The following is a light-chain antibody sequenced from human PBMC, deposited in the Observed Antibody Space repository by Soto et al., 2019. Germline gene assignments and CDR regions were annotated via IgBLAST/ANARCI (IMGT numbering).Light chain of an antibody. J-gene: IGLJ1*01. V-gene: IGLV2-8*01. CDR3: SSFKGTNDFV. CDR1: YSDIGAYNY. CDR2: EVS. Sequence: QSALTQPPSASGSSGQSVTISCTGTYSDIGAYNYVSWYQQRPGEAPKLIIYEVSKRPSGVPHLIFAYKSGNTASLTVSGLEADDEADYYCSSFKGTNDFVFGTGTKVTVL.